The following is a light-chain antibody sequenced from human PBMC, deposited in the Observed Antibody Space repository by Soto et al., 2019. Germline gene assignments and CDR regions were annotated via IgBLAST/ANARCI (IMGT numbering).Light chain of an antibody. CDR2: DVT. Sequence: QPVLTQPRSVSGSPGQSVTISCTGTSSDVGGYNYVSWYQHHPGKAPKLIIYDVTERPSGVPYRFSGSKSGNTASLTISGLQAEDEADYYCCSYAGTYSWVFGGGTQLTVL. V-gene: IGLV2-11*01. J-gene: IGLJ3*02. CDR1: SSDVGGYNY. CDR3: CSYAGTYSWV.